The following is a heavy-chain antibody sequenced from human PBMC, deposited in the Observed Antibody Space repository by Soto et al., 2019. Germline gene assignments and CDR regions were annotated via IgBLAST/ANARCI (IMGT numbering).Heavy chain of an antibody. Sequence: QVQLVQSGAEVKKPGSSVKVSCKASGGTFSSYAISWVRQAPGQGLEWMGGIIPIFGTANYAQKFKGRVTITADESTRTAYMELSSMRSEDTAVYYWASHSGWNYYYGMDVWGQGTTVTVSS. J-gene: IGHJ6*02. CDR1: GGTFSSYA. CDR2: IIPIFGTA. CDR3: ASHSGWNYYYGMDV. V-gene: IGHV1-69*12. D-gene: IGHD3-22*01.